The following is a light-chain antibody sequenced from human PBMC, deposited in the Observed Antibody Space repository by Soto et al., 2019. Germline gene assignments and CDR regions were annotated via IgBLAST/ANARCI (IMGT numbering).Light chain of an antibody. J-gene: IGLJ3*02. CDR2: ETN. Sequence: QSVLTQPPSASGTPGQRVTISCSGSSSNIGNNHVYWYQQLAVTAPKLLMSETNQRPSGVPNRFTASKYGSSASLAISGLRSEDEAAYYCAAWDGGLSRPLFGGGTKLTVL. CDR1: SSNIGNNH. CDR3: AAWDGGLSRPL. V-gene: IGLV1-47*01.